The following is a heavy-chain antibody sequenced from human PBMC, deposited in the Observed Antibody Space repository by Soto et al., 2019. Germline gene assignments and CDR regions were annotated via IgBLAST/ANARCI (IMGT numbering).Heavy chain of an antibody. Sequence: ASVKVSCKASGYTFTSYGISWVRQAPGQGLERMGWISAYNGNTNYAQKLQGRVTMTTDTSTSTAYLELRSLRTDDTAVYYCAREASYYGAAPWFFDLWGRGTLVTGSS. CDR2: ISAYNGNT. J-gene: IGHJ2*01. CDR1: GYTFTSYG. D-gene: IGHD4-17*01. V-gene: IGHV1-18*01. CDR3: AREASYYGAAPWFFDL.